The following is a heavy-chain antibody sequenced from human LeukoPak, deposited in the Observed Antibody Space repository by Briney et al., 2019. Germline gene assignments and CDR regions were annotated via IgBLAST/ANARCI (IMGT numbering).Heavy chain of an antibody. D-gene: IGHD1-26*01. CDR2: ISAYNGNT. V-gene: IGHV1-18*04. J-gene: IGHJ4*02. CDR3: ARVAGSLSGSPVDY. Sequence: ASVKVSCKASGYTFTGYYMHWVRQAPGQGLEWMGWISAYNGNTSYAQKLQGRVTMTTDTSTSTAYMELRSLRSDDTAVYYCARVAGSLSGSPVDYWGQGTLVTVSS. CDR1: GYTFTGYY.